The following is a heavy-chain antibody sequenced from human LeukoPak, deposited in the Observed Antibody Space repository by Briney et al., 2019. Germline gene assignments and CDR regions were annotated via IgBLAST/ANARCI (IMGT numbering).Heavy chain of an antibody. V-gene: IGHV3-11*01. Sequence: GGSPRLSCAASGFTFSDYYMSWIRQAPGKGLEWVSYISSSGSTIYYADSVKGRFTISRDNAKNSLYLQMNSLRAEDTAVYYCARDRSTTSFDLWGRGTLVTVSS. J-gene: IGHJ2*01. CDR1: GFTFSDYY. CDR2: ISSSGSTI. CDR3: ARDRSTTSFDL. D-gene: IGHD5/OR15-5a*01.